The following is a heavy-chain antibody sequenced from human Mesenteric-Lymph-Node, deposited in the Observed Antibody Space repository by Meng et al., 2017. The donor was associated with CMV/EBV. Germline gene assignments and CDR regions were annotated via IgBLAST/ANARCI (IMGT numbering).Heavy chain of an antibody. D-gene: IGHD1-26*01. Sequence: GGSLRLSCAASRFTFSSYEMSWVRQAPGKGLEWVSYISSGGSAIFYADSVKGRFTISRDNAKNSLYLQMNSLRAEDTAVYYCARSRIVGATPLGFDSWGQGTLVTVSS. CDR3: ARSRIVGATPLGFDS. J-gene: IGHJ4*02. CDR2: ISSGGSAI. V-gene: IGHV3-48*03. CDR1: RFTFSSYE.